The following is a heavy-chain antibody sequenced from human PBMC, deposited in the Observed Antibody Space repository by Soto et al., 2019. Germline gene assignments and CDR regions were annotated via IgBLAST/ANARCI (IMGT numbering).Heavy chain of an antibody. Sequence: QVQLQEPGPGLVKPSGTLSITCAVSGGSISSSNWWSCVRQPPGKGLEWIGAIYHSGSTNYNPSHKSRATISVDKSNNQFSLKLSSVTSADTAVYYCSRVHSGYRVYYGMDVWGPGPTVTVSS. CDR3: SRVHSGYRVYYGMDV. V-gene: IGHV4-4*02. D-gene: IGHD5-12*01. CDR1: GGSISSSNW. J-gene: IGHJ6*02. CDR2: IYHSGST.